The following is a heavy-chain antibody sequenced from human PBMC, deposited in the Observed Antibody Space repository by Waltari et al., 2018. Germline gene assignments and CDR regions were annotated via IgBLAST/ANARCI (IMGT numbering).Heavy chain of an antibody. CDR3: ARNQGPYGDYAGFDY. V-gene: IGHV1-69*13. Sequence: QVQLVQSGAEVKKPGSSVKVSCKASGGPFRSYAISWWRQAPGQGLEWMGGIIPIFGTANYAQKFQGRVTITADESTSTAYMELSSLRSEDTAVYYCARNQGPYGDYAGFDYWGQGTLVTVSS. D-gene: IGHD4-17*01. CDR1: GGPFRSYA. J-gene: IGHJ4*02. CDR2: IIPIFGTA.